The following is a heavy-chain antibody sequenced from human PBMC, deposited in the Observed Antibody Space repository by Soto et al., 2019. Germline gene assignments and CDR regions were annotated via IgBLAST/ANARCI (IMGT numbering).Heavy chain of an antibody. Sequence: EASVKVSCKASGYTFTSYDINWVRQATGQGLEWMGWMNPNSGNTGYAQKFQGRVTMTRNTSISTAYMELSSLRSEDTAVYYCAREVAGTDAFDIWGQGTMVTVSS. CDR1: GYTFTSYD. V-gene: IGHV1-8*02. D-gene: IGHD6-19*01. CDR3: AREVAGTDAFDI. J-gene: IGHJ3*02. CDR2: MNPNSGNT.